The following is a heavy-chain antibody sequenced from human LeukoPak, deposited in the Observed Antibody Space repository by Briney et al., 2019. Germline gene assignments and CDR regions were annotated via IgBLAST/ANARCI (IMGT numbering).Heavy chain of an antibody. CDR3: ARDRTDYGDYGDAFDI. Sequence: SETLSLTCTVSGGSISSSSYYWGWIRQPPGKGLEWIGSIYYSGSTYYNPSLKSRVTISVDTSKNQFSLKLSSVTAADTAVYYCARDRTDYGDYGDAFDIWGQGTMVTVSS. CDR2: IYYSGST. J-gene: IGHJ3*02. CDR1: GGSISSSSYY. D-gene: IGHD4-17*01. V-gene: IGHV4-39*07.